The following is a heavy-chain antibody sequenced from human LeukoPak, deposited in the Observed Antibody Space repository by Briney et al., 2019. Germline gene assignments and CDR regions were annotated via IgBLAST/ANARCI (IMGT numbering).Heavy chain of an antibody. Sequence: ASVKVSCKASGFTFTGYYMHWVRQATGQGLEWMGWVNPNSGGTKYAQKFQGRVSMTSDTSISTAYMELTRLTSDDTAVYFCARDYYGGEWSLGYWGQGTLVTVSS. J-gene: IGHJ4*02. CDR2: VNPNSGGT. V-gene: IGHV1-2*02. D-gene: IGHD4-23*01. CDR3: ARDYYGGEWSLGY. CDR1: GFTFTGYY.